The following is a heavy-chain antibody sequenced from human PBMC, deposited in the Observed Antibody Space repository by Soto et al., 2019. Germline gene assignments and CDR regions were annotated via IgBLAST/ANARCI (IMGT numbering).Heavy chain of an antibody. CDR2: IIPIFGTS. J-gene: IGHJ6*02. CDR3: ARETTVTPSYYGMDV. CDR1: GGTSSNYA. Sequence: SVNVSCKASGGTSSNYAISWVRQAPGQGLEWMGGIIPIFGTSNYAQKFQGRVTITADESTSTAYMELSSLRSEDTAVYYCARETTVTPSYYGMDVWGQANTVRVCS. V-gene: IGHV1-69*13. D-gene: IGHD4-17*01.